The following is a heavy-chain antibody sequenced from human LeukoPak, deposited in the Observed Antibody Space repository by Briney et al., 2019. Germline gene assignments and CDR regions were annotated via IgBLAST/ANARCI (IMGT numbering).Heavy chain of an antibody. V-gene: IGHV1-18*01. Sequence: ASVKVSCKASGYTFTSYGIIWVRQAPGQGLEWMGWISAYNGNTNYAQKLQGRVTMTTDTSTSTAYMELRSLRSDDTAAYYCARGLYYDSSGSLDYWGQGTLVTVSS. CDR1: GYTFTSYG. D-gene: IGHD3-22*01. CDR3: ARGLYYDSSGSLDY. J-gene: IGHJ4*02. CDR2: ISAYNGNT.